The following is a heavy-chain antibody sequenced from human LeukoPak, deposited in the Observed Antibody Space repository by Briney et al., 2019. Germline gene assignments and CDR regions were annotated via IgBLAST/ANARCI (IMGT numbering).Heavy chain of an antibody. CDR1: GGTFSSYA. CDR2: IIPIFGTA. D-gene: IGHD3-3*01. Sequence: SVKVSCKASGGTFSSYAISWVRQAPGQGLEWMGGIIPIFGTANYAQKFQGRVTMTTDTSTSTAYMELRSLRSDDTAVYYCALAGSGYPNDAFDIWGQGTMVTVSS. CDR3: ALAGSGYPNDAFDI. J-gene: IGHJ3*02. V-gene: IGHV1-69*05.